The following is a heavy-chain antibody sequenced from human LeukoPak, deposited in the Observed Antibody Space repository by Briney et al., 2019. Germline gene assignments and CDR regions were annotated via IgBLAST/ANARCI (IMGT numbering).Heavy chain of an antibody. V-gene: IGHV5-51*01. CDR3: ARRGYCPGPTCYPFDY. CDR2: IFPGDSDT. D-gene: IGHD2-15*01. Sequence: GESLKISCRGSASNFTNHWIGWVRQMPGKGLEWMGIIFPGDSDTEYSPSFQGQVTMSADKSSSTAYLQWSSLKASDTAMYFCARRGYCPGPTCYPFDYWGQGTLVIVS. J-gene: IGHJ4*02. CDR1: ASNFTNHW.